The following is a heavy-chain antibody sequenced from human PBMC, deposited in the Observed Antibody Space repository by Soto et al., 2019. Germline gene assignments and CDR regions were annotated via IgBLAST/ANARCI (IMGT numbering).Heavy chain of an antibody. V-gene: IGHV1-69*01. J-gene: IGHJ4*02. D-gene: IGHD6-19*01. CDR3: ARGLFGQQWLVGFDT. CDR1: GGSFSNYI. Sequence: QVHLVQSVAEVKKPGSSVKVSCKASGGSFSNYIFAWVRQAPGQGLEWMGGTIPMFATAQYAQKLQGRVTITAYESTSRVYMDLTSLTSDETAVYYCARGLFGQQWLVGFDTWGQGTLVTVSS. CDR2: TIPMFATA.